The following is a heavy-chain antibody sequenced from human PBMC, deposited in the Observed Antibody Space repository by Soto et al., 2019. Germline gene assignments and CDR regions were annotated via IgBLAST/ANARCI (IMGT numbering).Heavy chain of an antibody. J-gene: IGHJ4*02. V-gene: IGHV1-69*13. CDR3: ARGWDELMVRGSTLDY. Sequence: SVKVSCKASGGTFSSYAISWVRRAPGQGLEWMGGIIPIFGTANYAQKFQGRVTITADESTSTAYMELSSLRSEDTAVYYCARGWDELMVRGSTLDYWGQGTLVTVSS. CDR1: GGTFSSYA. D-gene: IGHD3-10*01. CDR2: IIPIFGTA.